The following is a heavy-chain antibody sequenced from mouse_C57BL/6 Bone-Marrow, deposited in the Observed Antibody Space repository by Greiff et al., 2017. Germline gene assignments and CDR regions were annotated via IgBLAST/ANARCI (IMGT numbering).Heavy chain of an antibody. CDR3: ARTAQATIWFAY. D-gene: IGHD3-2*02. V-gene: IGHV1-80*01. CDR2: IYPGDGDT. Sequence: VQLQQSGAELVKPGASVKISCKASGYAFSSYWMNWVKQRPGKGLEWIGQIYPGDGDTNYNGKFKGKATLTADKSSSTAYMQLSSLTSEDSAVYFCARTAQATIWFAYWGQGTLVTVSA. CDR1: GYAFSSYW. J-gene: IGHJ3*01.